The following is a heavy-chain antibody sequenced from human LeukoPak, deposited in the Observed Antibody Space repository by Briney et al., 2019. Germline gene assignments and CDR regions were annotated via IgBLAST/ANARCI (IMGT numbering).Heavy chain of an antibody. CDR1: GFTFNNYA. Sequence: GGSLRLSCAGSGFTFNNYAMSWVRQPPGKGLEWVSAISDSGGDTYYADSVKGRFTISRDNFKNTLYLQTNSLRAEDTATYYCAKRIYYSSSSAYFDYWGQGTLVTVSS. J-gene: IGHJ4*02. CDR2: ISDSGGDT. V-gene: IGHV3-23*01. CDR3: AKRIYYSSSSAYFDY. D-gene: IGHD6-6*01.